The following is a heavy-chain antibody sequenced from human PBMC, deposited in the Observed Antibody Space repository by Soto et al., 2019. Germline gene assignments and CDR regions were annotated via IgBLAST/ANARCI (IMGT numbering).Heavy chain of an antibody. V-gene: IGHV5-51*01. CDR2: IYPDDSDT. D-gene: IGHD6-13*01. Sequence: ESLKISCKGSGYKFTSYWIGWVRQTPGKGLEWMGVIYPDDSDTTYSPSFQGQVTISADKSISTAYLQWESLKASDTAMYYCTRPGFSSSWYRMDVWGQGTTVTVSS. CDR1: GYKFTSYW. CDR3: TRPGFSSSWYRMDV. J-gene: IGHJ6*02.